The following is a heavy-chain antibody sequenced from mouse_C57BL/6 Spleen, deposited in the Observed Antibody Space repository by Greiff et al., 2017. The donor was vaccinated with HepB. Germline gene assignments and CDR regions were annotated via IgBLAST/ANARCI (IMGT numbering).Heavy chain of an antibody. CDR1: GFTFSSYT. CDR2: ISGGGGNT. Sequence: EVNVVESGGGLVKPGGSLKLSCAASGFTFSSYTMSWVRQTPEKRLEWVATISGGGGNTYYPDSVKGRFTISRDNAKNTLYLQMSSLRSEDTALYYCARGDYYGSSLSWFAYWGQGTLVTVSA. V-gene: IGHV5-9*01. J-gene: IGHJ3*01. CDR3: ARGDYYGSSLSWFAY. D-gene: IGHD1-1*01.